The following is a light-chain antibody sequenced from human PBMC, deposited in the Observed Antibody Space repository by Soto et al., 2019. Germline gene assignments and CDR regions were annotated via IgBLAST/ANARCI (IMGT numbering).Light chain of an antibody. V-gene: IGKV1-5*01. Sequence: GVRVAIPWRESQTINKWLAWYQQKPGKAPQLLISDASSLQNGVPSRFSGSGSGTEFTLTISSLRPEDFATYYCQQYSHYSSFGHGTKVDIK. J-gene: IGKJ1*01. CDR3: QQYSHYSS. CDR2: DAS. CDR1: QTINKW.